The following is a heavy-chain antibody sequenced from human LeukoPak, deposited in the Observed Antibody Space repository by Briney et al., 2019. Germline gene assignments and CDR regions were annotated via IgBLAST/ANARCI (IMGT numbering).Heavy chain of an antibody. CDR3: ARDLDIVAMIPGI. Sequence: PGGSLRLSCAVSVFTFSSDAMSWVRQAPGKGLEWVSGVSGSGGSTSDADSVKGPFTISRDNSKNTLYLQINSRRAEDTAVYYCARDLDIVAMIPGIWGEGTLVTVSS. CDR1: VFTFSSDA. J-gene: IGHJ4*02. CDR2: VSGSGGST. V-gene: IGHV3-23*01. D-gene: IGHD5-12*01.